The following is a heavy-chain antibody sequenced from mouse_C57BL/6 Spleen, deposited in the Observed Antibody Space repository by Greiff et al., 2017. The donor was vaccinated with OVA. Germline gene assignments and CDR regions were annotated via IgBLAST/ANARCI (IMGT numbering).Heavy chain of an antibody. V-gene: IGHV1-52*01. D-gene: IGHD2-3*01. J-gene: IGHJ3*01. Sequence: VQLQQPGAELVRPGSSVKLSCKASGYTFTSYWMHWVKQRPIQGLEWIGNIDPSDSETHYNQKFKDKATLTVDKSSSTAYMQLSSLTSEDSAVYYGARYDGYYLAWVAYWGQGTLVTVSA. CDR1: GYTFTSYW. CDR3: ARYDGYYLAWVAY. CDR2: IDPSDSET.